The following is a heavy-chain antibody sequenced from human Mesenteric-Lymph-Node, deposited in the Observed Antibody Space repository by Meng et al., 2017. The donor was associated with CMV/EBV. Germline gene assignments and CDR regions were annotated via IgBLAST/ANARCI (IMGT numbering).Heavy chain of an antibody. CDR1: GGSISSGDYY. Sequence: LRLSCTVSGGSISSGDYYWSWIRQPPGKGLEWIGYIYYSGSTYYNPSLKSRVTISVDTSKNQFSLKLSSVTAADMAVYYCARETEGQGWFDPWGQGTLVTVSS. D-gene: IGHD1-14*01. V-gene: IGHV4-30-4*08. CDR3: ARETEGQGWFDP. J-gene: IGHJ5*02. CDR2: IYYSGST.